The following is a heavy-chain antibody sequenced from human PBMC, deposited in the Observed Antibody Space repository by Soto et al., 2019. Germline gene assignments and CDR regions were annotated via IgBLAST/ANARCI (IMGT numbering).Heavy chain of an antibody. CDR3: ARGRYCSGTSCYNNWFDP. CDR1: GGSFSGYY. D-gene: IGHD2-2*02. CDR2: INHSGST. J-gene: IGHJ5*02. Sequence: SETLSLTCAVYGGSFSGYYWSWTRQPPGKGLEWIGEINHSGSTNYNPSLKSRDTISVDTSKNQFSLKLSSVTAADTAVYYCARGRYCSGTSCYNNWFDPWGQGTLVTVSS. V-gene: IGHV4-34*01.